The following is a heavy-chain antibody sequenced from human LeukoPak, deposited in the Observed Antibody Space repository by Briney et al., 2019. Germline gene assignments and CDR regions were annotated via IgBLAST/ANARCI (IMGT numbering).Heavy chain of an antibody. Sequence: PSETLSLTCAVYGGSFSGYYWSWIRQPPGKGLEWIGEINHSGSTNYNPSPKSRVTISVDTSKNQFSLKLSSVTAADTAVYYCARGGYCSGGSCYRGLGWFDPWGQGTLVTVSS. J-gene: IGHJ5*02. CDR3: ARGGYCSGGSCYRGLGWFDP. V-gene: IGHV4-34*01. CDR1: GGSFSGYY. CDR2: INHSGST. D-gene: IGHD2-15*01.